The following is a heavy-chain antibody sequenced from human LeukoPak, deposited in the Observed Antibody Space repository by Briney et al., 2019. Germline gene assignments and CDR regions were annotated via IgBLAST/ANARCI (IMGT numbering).Heavy chain of an antibody. CDR2: IYYSGST. V-gene: IGHV4-39*01. J-gene: IGHJ5*02. CDR3: ARVCLGDLSWFDP. D-gene: IGHD3-10*01. Sequence: SETLSLTCTVSGGSISSNSFYCGWIRQPPGKGPEWIGSIYYSGSTYYNPSLKSRVIISVDTSKNQFSLKLTSVTAADTAVFYCARVCLGDLSWFDPWSQGTLVTVSS. CDR1: GGSISSNSFY.